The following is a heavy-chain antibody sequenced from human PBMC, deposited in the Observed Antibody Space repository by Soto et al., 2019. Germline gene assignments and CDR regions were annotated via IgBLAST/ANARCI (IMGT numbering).Heavy chain of an antibody. CDR1: GFTFSSYA. J-gene: IGHJ2*01. V-gene: IGHV3-64*01. D-gene: IGHD3-22*01. CDR2: ISSNGGST. CDR3: ARADSSGYQYPYWYFDL. Sequence: EVQLVESGGGLVQPGGSLRLSCAASGFTFSSYAMHWVRKAPGKGLEYVSAISSNGGSTYYANSVKGRFTISRDNSKNTLYLQMGSLRAEDMAVYYCARADSSGYQYPYWYFDLWGRGTLVTVSS.